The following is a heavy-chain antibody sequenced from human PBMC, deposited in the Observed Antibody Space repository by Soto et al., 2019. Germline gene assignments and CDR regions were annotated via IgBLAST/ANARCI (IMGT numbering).Heavy chain of an antibody. CDR1: GGSISSGDYY. V-gene: IGHV4-30-4*01. CDR2: IYYSGST. CDR3: ARGGTIFGVVIGWFDP. D-gene: IGHD3-3*01. J-gene: IGHJ5*02. Sequence: QVQLQESGPGLVKPSQTLSLTCTVSGGSISSGDYYWSWIRQPPGKGLEWIGYIYYSGSTYYNPSPKSRVTISVDTSKNQFSLKLSSVTAADTAVYYCARGGTIFGVVIGWFDPWGQGTLVTVSS.